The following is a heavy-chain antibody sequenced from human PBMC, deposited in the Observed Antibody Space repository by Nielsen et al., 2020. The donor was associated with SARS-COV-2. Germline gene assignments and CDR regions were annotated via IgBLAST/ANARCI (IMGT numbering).Heavy chain of an antibody. CDR1: GGSISSYY. Sequence: SETLSLTCTVSGGSISSYYWSWIRQPPGKGLEWIGYIYYSGSTNYNPSLKSRVTMSVDTSKNQFSLKLSSVTAADTAVYYCARAQTSRITIFGVVGAFDIWGQGTMVTVSS. J-gene: IGHJ3*02. CDR2: IYYSGST. CDR3: ARAQTSRITIFGVVGAFDI. D-gene: IGHD3-3*01. V-gene: IGHV4-59*01.